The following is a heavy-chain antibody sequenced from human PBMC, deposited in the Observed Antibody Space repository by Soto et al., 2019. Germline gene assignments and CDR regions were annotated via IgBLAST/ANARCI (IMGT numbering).Heavy chain of an antibody. CDR3: AREGKQRLGYHYIGLDV. CDR1: GDSITPFS. J-gene: IGHJ6*02. V-gene: IGHV4-4*07. D-gene: IGHD6-25*01. Sequence: SETLSPTYAASGDSITPFSWSWFRQPAGGGLEWIGRSSLSGNTDYNPSLRRRLTMSFDTSKSQFSLRLTSVTAADTAVYYCAREGKQRLGYHYIGLDVWGQGPTVTVSS. CDR2: SSLSGNT.